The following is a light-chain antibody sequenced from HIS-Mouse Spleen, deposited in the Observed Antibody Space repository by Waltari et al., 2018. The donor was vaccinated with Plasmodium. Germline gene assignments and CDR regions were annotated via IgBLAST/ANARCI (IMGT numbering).Light chain of an antibody. CDR3: CSYAGSSTFVV. CDR1: SSDVGSYNL. Sequence: QSALTQPASVSGSPGQSITISCTGTSSDVGSYNLVSWYHQHPGKAPKLMIYEGSKRPSGVSTRCSCSKSGNTASLTISGLQAEDEADYYCCSYAGSSTFVVFGGGTKLTVL. CDR2: EGS. J-gene: IGLJ2*01. V-gene: IGLV2-23*03.